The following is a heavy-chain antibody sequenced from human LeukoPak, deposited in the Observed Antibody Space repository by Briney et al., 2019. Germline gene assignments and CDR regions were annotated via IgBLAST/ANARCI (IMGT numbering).Heavy chain of an antibody. CDR2: IWYDGSNK. CDR3: ARGTPLWELGYYYGMDV. V-gene: IGHV3-33*01. CDR1: GFTFSSYG. Sequence: GGSLRLSCAASGFTFSSYGMHWVRQAPGKGLEWVAVIWYDGSNKYYADSVKGRFTISRDNSKNTLYLQMNSLRAEDTAVYYCARGTPLWELGYYYGMDVWGQGTTVTVSS. D-gene: IGHD1-26*01. J-gene: IGHJ6*02.